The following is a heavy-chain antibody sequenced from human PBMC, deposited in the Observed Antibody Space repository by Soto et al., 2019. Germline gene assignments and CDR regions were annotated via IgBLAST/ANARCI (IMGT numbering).Heavy chain of an antibody. J-gene: IGHJ4*01. D-gene: IGHD3-10*01. CDR1: SDSMTSYY. CDR2: IYHSGIT. V-gene: IGHV4-59*01. CDR3: ARMSLFYFFDS. Sequence: QVQLQESGPGLVKPSETLTLTCPVASDSMTSYYWSWIRQPPGKGLECIGYIYHSGITNYNPSLKSRVTISLDTSKSQFSLRLSSVTAADTAVYYCARMSLFYFFDSWGQGTLVTVSS.